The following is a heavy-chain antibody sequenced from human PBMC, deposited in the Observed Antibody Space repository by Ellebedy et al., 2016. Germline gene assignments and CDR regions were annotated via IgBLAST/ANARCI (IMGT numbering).Heavy chain of an antibody. V-gene: IGHV1-69*13. CDR3: AREGLHFGDYYYGMDV. D-gene: IGHD3-3*01. CDR2: IIPIFGTA. J-gene: IGHJ6*02. Sequence: ASVKVSCKASGGTFSSYAISWVRQAPGQGLEWMGGIIPIFGTANYAQKFQGRVTITADESTSTAYMELSSLRSEDTAVYYCAREGLHFGDYYYGMDVWGQGTTVTVSS. CDR1: GGTFSSYA.